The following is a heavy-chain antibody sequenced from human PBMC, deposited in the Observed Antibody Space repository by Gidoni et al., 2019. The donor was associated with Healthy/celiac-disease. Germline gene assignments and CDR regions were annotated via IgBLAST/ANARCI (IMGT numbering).Heavy chain of an antibody. CDR1: GFTFTSSA. D-gene: IGHD1-26*01. Sequence: QMQLVQSGPEVKKPGTSVKVSCKASGFTFTSSAVQWVRQARGQRLEWIGWIVVGSGNTNYAQKFQERVTITRDMSTSTAYMELSSLRSEDTAVYYCAAYGGSYQYYFDYWGQGTLVTVSS. V-gene: IGHV1-58*01. CDR2: IVVGSGNT. J-gene: IGHJ4*02. CDR3: AAYGGSYQYYFDY.